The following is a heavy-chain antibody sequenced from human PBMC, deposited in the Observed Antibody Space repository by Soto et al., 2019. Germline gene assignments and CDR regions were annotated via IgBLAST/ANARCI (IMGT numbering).Heavy chain of an antibody. D-gene: IGHD1-7*01. CDR2: IYYSGST. V-gene: IGHV4-31*03. J-gene: IGHJ5*02. CDR1: GGSISSGGYY. Sequence: SETLSLTCTVSGGSISSGGYYWSWIRQHPGKGLEWIGYIYYSGSTYYNPSLKSRVTISVDTSKNQFSLKLSSVTAADTAVYYCARELELRPNWFDPWGQGTLVTVSS. CDR3: ARELELRPNWFDP.